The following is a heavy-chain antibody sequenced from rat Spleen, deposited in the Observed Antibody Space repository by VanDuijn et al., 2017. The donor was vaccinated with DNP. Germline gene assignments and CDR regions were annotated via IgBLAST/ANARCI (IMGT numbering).Heavy chain of an antibody. CDR1: GFTFSDYN. D-gene: IGHD1-1*01. Sequence: EVQLVESGGGLVQPGRSLKLSCAASGFTFSDYNMAWVRQSPQKGLEWVSSISPRHNIVHYRDSVKGRFTISRDNAEGTLYLQMDSLKSEDTATYYCTTSSFSGDLYWFFDFWGPGTMVTVSS. V-gene: IGHV5-27*01. J-gene: IGHJ1*01. CDR2: ISPRHNIV. CDR3: TTSSFSGDLYWFFDF.